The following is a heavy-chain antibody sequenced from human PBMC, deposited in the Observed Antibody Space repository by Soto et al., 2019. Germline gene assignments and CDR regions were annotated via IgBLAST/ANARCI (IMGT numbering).Heavy chain of an antibody. D-gene: IGHD5-12*01. CDR3: AKVPWVYDPYYFDS. CDR1: GDSIGGVGY. V-gene: IGHV4-31*03. CDR2: ISSSGST. J-gene: IGHJ4*02. Sequence: SETLALNCPVSGDSIGGVGYWSWIRQFPGRGLEWIGCISSSGSTYYNPALNNRISLSLDTSQNQFSLNLSSVTAADTAVYYCAKVPWVYDPYYFDSWGQGILVTVSS.